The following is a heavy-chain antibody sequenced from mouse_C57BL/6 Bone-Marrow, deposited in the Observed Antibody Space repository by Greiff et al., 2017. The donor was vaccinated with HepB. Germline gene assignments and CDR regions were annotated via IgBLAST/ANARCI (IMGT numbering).Heavy chain of an antibody. V-gene: IGHV1-39*01. Sequence: EVQLQESGPELVKPGASVKISCKASGYSFTDYNMNWVKQSNGKSLEWIGVINPNYGTTSYNQKFKGKATLTVDQSSSTAYMQLNSLTSEDSAVYYCARGGQLRLPYYFDYWGQGTTLTVSS. CDR3: ARGGQLRLPYYFDY. J-gene: IGHJ2*01. D-gene: IGHD3-2*02. CDR1: GYSFTDYN. CDR2: INPNYGTT.